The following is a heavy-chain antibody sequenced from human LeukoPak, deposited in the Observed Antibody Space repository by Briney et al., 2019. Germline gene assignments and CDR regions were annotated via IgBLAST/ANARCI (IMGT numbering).Heavy chain of an antibody. CDR1: GYTFTGYY. D-gene: IGHD3-22*01. Sequence: ASVKVSCKASGYTFTGYYMHWVRQVPGQGLEWMGWINPNSGGTNYAQKFQGRVTMTRDTSISTAYMELSRLRSDDTAVYYCARSITMIVVSDAFDIWGQGTMVTVSS. V-gene: IGHV1-2*02. CDR2: INPNSGGT. J-gene: IGHJ3*02. CDR3: ARSITMIVVSDAFDI.